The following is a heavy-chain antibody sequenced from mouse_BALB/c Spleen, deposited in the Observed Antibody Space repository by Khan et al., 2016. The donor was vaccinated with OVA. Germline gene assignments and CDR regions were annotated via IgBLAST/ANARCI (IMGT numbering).Heavy chain of an antibody. CDR1: GFAFSSYD. Sequence: EVELVESGGGLVKPGGSLKLSCAPSGFAFSSYDMSWVRQTPEKRLEWVATISGTGIYTYYPDSVKGRFTISRDNARNTMYLQMSSQSSEVTALYSCARPSYYGKPGLTYWGQGTLVTVSS. D-gene: IGHD2-10*01. J-gene: IGHJ3*01. CDR2: ISGTGIYT. CDR3: ARPSYYGKPGLTY. V-gene: IGHV5-9*02.